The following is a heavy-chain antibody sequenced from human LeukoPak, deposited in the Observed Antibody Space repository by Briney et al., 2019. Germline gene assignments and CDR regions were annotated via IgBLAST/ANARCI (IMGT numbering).Heavy chain of an antibody. D-gene: IGHD3-22*01. CDR3: ARGRQDVTMIVVVMTAVSYYLDV. Sequence: SETLSLTCAVYGGSFSGYYWTWIRQTPEKGQEWIGEMNPSGSTNYNPSLKSRVTISVDTSKNQFSLELSSVTAADTAVYYCARGRQDVTMIVVVMTAVSYYLDVWGKGTTVTVS. V-gene: IGHV4-34*01. CDR2: MNPSGST. J-gene: IGHJ6*03. CDR1: GGSFSGYY.